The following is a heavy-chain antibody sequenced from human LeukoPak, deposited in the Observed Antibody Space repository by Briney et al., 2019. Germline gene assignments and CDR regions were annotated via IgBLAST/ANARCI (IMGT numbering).Heavy chain of an antibody. D-gene: IGHD6-13*01. CDR2: ISRSRSTI. CDR3: ARVNSSWNFDY. Sequence: PGGSLRLSCAASGFTFSSYSMNWVRQAPGKGVEGVAYISRSRSTIYCADSVRGRFTISRDNAKNSLYLQMNSLRAEDTAVYYCARVNSSWNFDYWGQGTLVSVSS. J-gene: IGHJ4*02. CDR1: GFTFSSYS. V-gene: IGHV3-48*04.